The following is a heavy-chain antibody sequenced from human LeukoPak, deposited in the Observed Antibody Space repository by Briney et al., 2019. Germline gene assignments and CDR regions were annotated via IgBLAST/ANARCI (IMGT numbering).Heavy chain of an antibody. J-gene: IGHJ4*02. CDR1: GFTFSSYE. CDR2: ISSSGSTI. CDR3: ARSMDTAMVFDSYGYFGY. D-gene: IGHD5-18*01. Sequence: GESLQISCAASGFTFSSYEMNWVRQAPGKGLEWVSYISSSGSTIYYADSVKGRFTISRDNAKNSLYLQVNSLRAEDTAVYYCARSMDTAMVFDSYGYFGYWGQGTLVTVSS. V-gene: IGHV3-48*03.